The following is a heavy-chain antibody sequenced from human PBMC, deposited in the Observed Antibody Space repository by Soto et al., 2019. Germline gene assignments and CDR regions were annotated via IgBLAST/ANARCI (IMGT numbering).Heavy chain of an antibody. D-gene: IGHD2-21*01. J-gene: IGHJ4*02. CDR2: IWYDGSNR. V-gene: IGHV3-33*01. CDR1: GSSFSIYG. CDR3: ARRIHGDYYFDY. Sequence: ESGGGVVQPGKSLRLSCTASGSSFSIYGMHWVRQAPGKGLEWVALIWYDGSNRYYADSVKGRFTISRDNSKNTLYLQMDSLRAEDTAVYYCARRIHGDYYFDYWGQGTLVTVSS.